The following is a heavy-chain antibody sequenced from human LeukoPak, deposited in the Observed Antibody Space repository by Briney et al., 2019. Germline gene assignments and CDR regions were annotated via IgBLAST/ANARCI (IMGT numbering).Heavy chain of an antibody. Sequence: PSQTLSLTCTVSGGSISSGSYYWSWIRQPAGKGLEWIGRIYTSGSTNYNPSLKSRVTISVDTSKNQFSLKLSSVTAADTAVYYCARGTHGVSLFGPWGQGTLVTVSS. CDR3: ARGTHGVSLFGP. CDR2: IYTSGST. CDR1: GGSISSGSYY. D-gene: IGHD1-14*01. J-gene: IGHJ5*02. V-gene: IGHV4-61*02.